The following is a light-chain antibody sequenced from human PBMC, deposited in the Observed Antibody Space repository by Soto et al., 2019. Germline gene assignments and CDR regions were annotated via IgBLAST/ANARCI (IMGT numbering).Light chain of an antibody. J-gene: IGKJ1*01. V-gene: IGKV1-5*01. Sequence: DIQMTQSPSTLSASVGDRVTITCRASQSISSWLAWYQQKPGKAPKLLIYHASSLETGVPSRFSGSGSGTEFTLTISSLQPDDFAAYFCQQFKSGTWTFGQGTKVDIK. CDR1: QSISSW. CDR2: HAS. CDR3: QQFKSGTWT.